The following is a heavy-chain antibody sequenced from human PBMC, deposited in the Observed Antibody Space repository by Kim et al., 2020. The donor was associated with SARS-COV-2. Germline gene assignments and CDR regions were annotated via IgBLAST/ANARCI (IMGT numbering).Heavy chain of an antibody. Sequence: GGSLRLSCAASGFTFDDYAMHWVRQAPGKGLEWVSGISWNSGSIGYADSVKGRFTISRDNAKNSLYLQMNSLRAEDTALYYCAKALPYYDFWSGYVLDAFDIWGQGTMVTVSS. J-gene: IGHJ3*02. D-gene: IGHD3-3*01. V-gene: IGHV3-9*01. CDR2: ISWNSGSI. CDR3: AKALPYYDFWSGYVLDAFDI. CDR1: GFTFDDYA.